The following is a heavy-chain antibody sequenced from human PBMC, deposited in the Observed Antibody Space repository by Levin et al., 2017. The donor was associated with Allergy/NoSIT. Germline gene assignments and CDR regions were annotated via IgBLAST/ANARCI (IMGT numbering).Heavy chain of an antibody. CDR1: GGSISSYY. CDR3: ARGGFDAAAAYYYYMDV. Sequence: SETLSLTCTVSGGSISSYYWSWIRQPPGKGLEWIGYIYYSGSTNYNPSLKSRVTISVDTSKNQFSLKLSSVTAADTAVYYCARGGFDAAAAYYYYMDVWGKGTTVTVSS. CDR2: IYYSGST. J-gene: IGHJ6*03. V-gene: IGHV4-59*01. D-gene: IGHD6-13*01.